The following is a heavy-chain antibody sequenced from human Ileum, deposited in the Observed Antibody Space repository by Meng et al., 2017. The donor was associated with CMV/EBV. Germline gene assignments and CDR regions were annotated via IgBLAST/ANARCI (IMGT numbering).Heavy chain of an antibody. CDR3: ARVPGNGWYAAFDY. CDR2: INAANGKT. D-gene: IGHD6-19*01. Sequence: KASGYTFTSYAMQWVRQDPGQRLEWMGWINAANGKTEYSQKFQGRVTITRDTSASTAYMELSNLRSEDTAVYYCARVPGNGWYAAFDYWGQGTLVTVSS. J-gene: IGHJ4*02. V-gene: IGHV1-3*01. CDR1: GYTFTSYA.